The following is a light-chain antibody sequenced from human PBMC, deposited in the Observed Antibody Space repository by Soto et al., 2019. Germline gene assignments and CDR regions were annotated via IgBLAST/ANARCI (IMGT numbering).Light chain of an antibody. CDR2: DAS. CDR3: QQRRNWPIT. V-gene: IGKV3-11*01. J-gene: IGKJ4*01. CDR1: QNIDTY. Sequence: EIVLTQSPATLSLSPGERATLSCRASQNIDTYVAWYQQKPGQVPRLLMYDASNRATGIPARFSGGGSGTDFPITISSLEPEDFAVYYCQQRRNWPITFGGGTKVEIK.